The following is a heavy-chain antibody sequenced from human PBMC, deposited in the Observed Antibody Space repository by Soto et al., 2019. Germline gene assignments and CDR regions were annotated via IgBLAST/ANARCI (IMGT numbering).Heavy chain of an antibody. CDR2: IYSSGNT. D-gene: IGHD2-2*02. J-gene: IGHJ4*02. CDR3: ARLACSTTRCFTYFDY. CDR1: VGSISGYY. V-gene: IGHV4-59*08. Sequence: SETLSLTCSVSVGSISGYYWTWIRQPPGKGLEWIGYIYSSGNTNYNPSLQSRVTISVDTSKNQFSLKLSSVTAADTAVYYCARLACSTTRCFTYFDYWGQGALVTVSS.